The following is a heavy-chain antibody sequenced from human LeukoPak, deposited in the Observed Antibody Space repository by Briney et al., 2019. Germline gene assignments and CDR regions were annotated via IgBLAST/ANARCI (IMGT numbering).Heavy chain of an antibody. CDR1: GFTFSSYN. V-gene: IGHV3-21*01. J-gene: IGHJ4*02. CDR2: IDSSSRYI. CDR3: ARAGGHCTSTSCPPPDY. Sequence: GGSLRLSCAASGFTFSSYNMDWVRQAPGRGLECVSFIDSSSRYIYQADSVKGRFTISRDNAKSSVFLQMNSLRAEDTAVYYCARAGGHCTSTSCPPPDYWGQGTLVTVSS. D-gene: IGHD2-2*01.